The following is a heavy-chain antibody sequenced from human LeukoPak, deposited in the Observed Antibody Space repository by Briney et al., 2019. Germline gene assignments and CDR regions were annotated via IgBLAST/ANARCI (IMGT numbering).Heavy chain of an antibody. CDR3: ARGSSQIYYYDSSGYSHAFDY. V-gene: IGHV6-1*01. CDR1: GDRFSSNSAA. D-gene: IGHD3-22*01. J-gene: IGHJ4*02. Sequence: SQTLSLTCAISGDRFSSNSAAWNWIRQSPSRGLEWLGRTYYRSKWYNDYAVSVKSRITINPDTSKNQFSLQLNSVTPEDTAVYYCARGSSQIYYYDSSGYSHAFDYWGQGTLVTVSS. CDR2: TYYRSKWYN.